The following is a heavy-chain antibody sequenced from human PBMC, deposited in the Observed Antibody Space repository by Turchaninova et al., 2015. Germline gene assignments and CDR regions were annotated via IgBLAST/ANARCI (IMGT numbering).Heavy chain of an antibody. CDR3: ARGRGYSYGFFDY. V-gene: IGHV4-34*01. CDR1: GGSFSGYH. D-gene: IGHD5-18*01. CDR2: INHSGST. Sequence: QVQLQQWGAGLLTPSEPLSLTCAVYGGSFSGYHWSWVRQPPGKRLEWIGEINHSGSTNYNPSLKSRVTISVDTSKNQFSLKLSSVTAADTAVYYCARGRGYSYGFFDYWGQGTLVTVSS. J-gene: IGHJ4*02.